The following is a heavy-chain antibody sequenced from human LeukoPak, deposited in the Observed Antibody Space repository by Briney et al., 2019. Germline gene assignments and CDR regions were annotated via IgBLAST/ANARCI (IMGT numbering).Heavy chain of an antibody. Sequence: GASVKVSCKVSGYTLTELSMHWVRQAPGKGLEWMGGFDPEDGETIYAQKFQGRVTMTEDTSTDTAYMELSSLRSEDTAVYYCATAILTGYYTNWYFDLWGRGTLVTVSS. CDR2: FDPEDGET. CDR3: ATAILTGYYTNWYFDL. CDR1: GYTLTELS. D-gene: IGHD3-9*01. V-gene: IGHV1-24*01. J-gene: IGHJ2*01.